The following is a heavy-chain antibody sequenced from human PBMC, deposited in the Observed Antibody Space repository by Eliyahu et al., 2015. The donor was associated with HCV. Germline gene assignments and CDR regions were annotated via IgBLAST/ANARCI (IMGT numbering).Heavy chain of an antibody. CDR1: GYXXTSNT. J-gene: IGHJ4*02. CDR2: INAGNGHI. V-gene: IGHV1-3*01. Sequence: QVQLVQSGAEVKRPGASITVSCKASGYXXTSNTMHWVRQAPGQGLXWMGWINAGNGHIRYSQKFQGRVTFTTDTSASTSYMELTSLRPEDTAVYYCARDRGDYFPFFDYWGQGALGHRLL. CDR3: ARDRGDYFPFFDY. D-gene: IGHD2-21*01.